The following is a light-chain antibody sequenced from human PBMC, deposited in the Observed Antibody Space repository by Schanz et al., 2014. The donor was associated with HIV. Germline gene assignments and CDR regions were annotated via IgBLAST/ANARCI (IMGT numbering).Light chain of an antibody. V-gene: IGLV1-40*01. CDR2: GNT. CDR3: AAWDDSLV. Sequence: QSVLTQPPSVSGAPGQRVTISCTGSSSNIGAGYDVHWYQQLPGTAPKLLIYGNTNRPSGVPDRFSGSKSGTSASLAITGLQAEDEGDYYCAAWDDSLVFGGGTKLTVL. J-gene: IGLJ2*01. CDR1: SSNIGAGYD.